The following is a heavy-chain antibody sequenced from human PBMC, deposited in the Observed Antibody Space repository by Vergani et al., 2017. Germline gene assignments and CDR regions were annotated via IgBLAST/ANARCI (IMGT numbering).Heavy chain of an antibody. Sequence: QVQLVQSGAEVKKPGASVKVSCKVSGYTLTELSMHWVRQAPGKGLEWMGGFDPEDGETIYAKKFQGRVTMTEDTSTDTAYMALSSLRSEDTAVYYCATLRLRSCSSASCYRDYYYYMDVWGKGSTVTVSS. CDR1: GYTLTELS. CDR3: ATLRLRSCSSASCYRDYYYYMDV. V-gene: IGHV1-24*01. CDR2: FDPEDGET. J-gene: IGHJ6*03. D-gene: IGHD2-2*01.